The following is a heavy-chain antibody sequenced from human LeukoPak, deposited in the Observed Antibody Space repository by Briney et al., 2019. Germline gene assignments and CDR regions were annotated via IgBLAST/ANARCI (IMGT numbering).Heavy chain of an antibody. CDR1: GYTFTGYY. CDR3: ARQLPTVYGMDV. Sequence: ASVKVSCKASGYTFTGYYMHWVRQAPGQGLEWMGWINPNSGGTNYAQKFQGWVTMTRDTSISTAYMELSRLRSDDTAVYYCARQLPTVYGMDVWGQGTTVTVSS. J-gene: IGHJ6*02. CDR2: INPNSGGT. V-gene: IGHV1-2*04. D-gene: IGHD4-11*01.